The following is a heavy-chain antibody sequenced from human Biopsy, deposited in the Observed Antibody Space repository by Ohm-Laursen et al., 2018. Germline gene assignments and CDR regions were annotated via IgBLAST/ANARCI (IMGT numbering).Heavy chain of an antibody. CDR3: ARGLPTEYGDYVSLDY. V-gene: IGHV1-69*17. D-gene: IGHD4-17*01. CDR2: IIPVFGLA. Sequence: VSSVKVSCKASGGTVSRYAISWVRQAPGQGLEWMGGIIPVFGLATYAQRLQGRVSITADTSTNTAYMELSSLRSDDTAVYFCARGLPTEYGDYVSLDYWGQGTLVIVSS. J-gene: IGHJ4*02. CDR1: GGTVSRYA.